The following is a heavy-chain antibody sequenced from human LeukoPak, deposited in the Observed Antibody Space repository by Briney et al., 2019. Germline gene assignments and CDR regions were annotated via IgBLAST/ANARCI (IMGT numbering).Heavy chain of an antibody. Sequence: VASVKVSCKASGYTFTGYYMHWVRQAPGQVLEWMGRINPNSSGTNYAQKFQGRVTMTMDTSISTAYMELSRLRSDDTAVYYCARDQAAAGKGDYWGQGTLVTVSS. CDR3: ARDQAAAGKGDY. V-gene: IGHV1-2*06. J-gene: IGHJ4*02. CDR2: INPNSSGT. D-gene: IGHD6-13*01. CDR1: GYTFTGYY.